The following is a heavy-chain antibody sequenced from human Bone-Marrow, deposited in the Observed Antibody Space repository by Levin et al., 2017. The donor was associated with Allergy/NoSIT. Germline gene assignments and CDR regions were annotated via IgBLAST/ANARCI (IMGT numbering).Heavy chain of an antibody. D-gene: IGHD3-22*01. CDR1: GYTFTDYY. CDR3: ARDPDYYDRAFDI. J-gene: IGHJ3*02. V-gene: IGHV1-2*02. Sequence: SCKASGYTFTDYYMNWVRQAPGQGLEWMGWINPNSGGTNYAQKFQGRVTMTRDTSISTAYMELSGLRSDDTAVYYCARDPDYYDRAFDIWGQGTMVTVSS. CDR2: INPNSGGT.